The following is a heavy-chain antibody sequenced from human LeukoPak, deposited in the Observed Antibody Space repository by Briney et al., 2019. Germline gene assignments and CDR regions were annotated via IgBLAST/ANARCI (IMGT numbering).Heavy chain of an antibody. J-gene: IGHJ4*02. D-gene: IGHD6-6*01. Sequence: GGSLRLSCAASGFTLSSYSMNWVRQAPGKGLEWVSSISSSSSYIYYADSVKGRFTISRDNAKNSLYLQMNSLRAEDTAVYYCAREEDSSSYFDYWGQGTLVTVSS. CDR1: GFTLSSYS. V-gene: IGHV3-21*01. CDR3: AREEDSSSYFDY. CDR2: ISSSSSYI.